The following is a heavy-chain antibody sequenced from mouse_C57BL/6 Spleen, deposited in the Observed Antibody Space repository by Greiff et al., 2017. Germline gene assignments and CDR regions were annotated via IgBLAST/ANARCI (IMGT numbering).Heavy chain of an antibody. D-gene: IGHD1-1*01. V-gene: IGHV1-53*01. CDR1: GYTFTSYW. CDR3: ARSLITTVVNFDY. J-gene: IGHJ2*01. Sequence: QVHLQQPGTELVKPGASVKLSCKASGYTFTSYWMHWVKQRPGQGLEWIGNINPSNGGTNYNEKFKSKDTLTVDKSSSTAYMQLSSLTSEDSAVYYCARSLITTVVNFDYWGQGTTLTVSS. CDR2: INPSNGGT.